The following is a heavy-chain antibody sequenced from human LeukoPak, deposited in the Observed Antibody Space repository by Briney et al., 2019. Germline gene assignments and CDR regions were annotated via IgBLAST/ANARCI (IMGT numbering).Heavy chain of an antibody. V-gene: IGHV4-34*01. J-gene: IGHJ4*02. D-gene: IGHD2-2*01. Sequence: SETLSLTCAVYGGSFSGYYWSWIRQPPGKGLEWIGEINHSGSTNYNPSLKSRVTISVDTSKNQFSLKLSSVTAADTAVYYCAGHSRVTSSFGYWGQGTLVTVSS. CDR1: GGSFSGYY. CDR3: AGHSRVTSSFGY. CDR2: INHSGST.